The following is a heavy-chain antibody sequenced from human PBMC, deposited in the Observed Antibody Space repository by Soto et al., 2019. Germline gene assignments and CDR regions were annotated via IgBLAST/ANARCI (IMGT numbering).Heavy chain of an antibody. Sequence: GGSLRLSCAASGFTFSSYSMNWVRQAPGKGLEWVSSISSSSSYIYYADSVKGRFTISRDNAKNSLYLQMNSLRAEDTAVYYCAREAVGYCSGGSCYLYYFDYWGQGTLVTVSS. CDR2: ISSSSSYI. J-gene: IGHJ4*02. D-gene: IGHD2-15*01. V-gene: IGHV3-21*01. CDR3: AREAVGYCSGGSCYLYYFDY. CDR1: GFTFSSYS.